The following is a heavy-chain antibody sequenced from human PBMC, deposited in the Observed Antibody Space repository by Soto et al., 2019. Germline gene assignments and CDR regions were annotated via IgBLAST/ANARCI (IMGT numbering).Heavy chain of an antibody. CDR3: ARDVPPVAD. CDR2: ISAYNGNT. J-gene: IGHJ4*02. CDR1: GYTFSSYL. Sequence: QIQLVQSGAEVKKPGASVMVSCKAAGYTFSSYLITWVRQAPGQGLEWMGWISAYNGNTTYAQNLQGLVTMSTAQSTSAGYMELRSLRSDDTAVYYCARDVPPVADWGQGTLVTVSS. V-gene: IGHV1-18*01.